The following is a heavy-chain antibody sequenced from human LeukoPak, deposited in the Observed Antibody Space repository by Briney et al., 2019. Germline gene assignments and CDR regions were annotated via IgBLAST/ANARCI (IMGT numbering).Heavy chain of an antibody. CDR3: ARDSCSSTSCRKKFDY. J-gene: IGHJ4*02. CDR2: IYYSGST. CDR1: GGSISSSNYY. D-gene: IGHD2-2*01. Sequence: PSETLSLTCTVSGGSISSSNYYWGWIRQPPGKGLEWIGSIYYSGSTYYNPSLKSRVTISVDTSKNQFSLKLSSVTAADTAVYYYARDSCSSTSCRKKFDYWGQGTLVTVSS. V-gene: IGHV4-39*07.